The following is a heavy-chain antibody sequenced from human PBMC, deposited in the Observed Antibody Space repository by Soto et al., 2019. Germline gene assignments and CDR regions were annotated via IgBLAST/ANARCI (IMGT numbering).Heavy chain of an antibody. D-gene: IGHD3-3*01. Sequence: XETLSLTCAVDGGSFSGYYWSWIRQPPGKGLEWIGEINHSGSTNYNPSLKSRVTISVDTSKNQFSLKLSSVTAADTAVYYCARRTIFGVANFDYWGQGNLVTVSS. CDR1: GGSFSGYY. CDR3: ARRTIFGVANFDY. J-gene: IGHJ4*02. CDR2: INHSGST. V-gene: IGHV4-34*01.